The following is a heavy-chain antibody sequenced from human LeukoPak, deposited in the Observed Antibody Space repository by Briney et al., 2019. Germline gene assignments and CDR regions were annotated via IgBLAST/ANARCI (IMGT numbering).Heavy chain of an antibody. V-gene: IGHV4-34*01. Sequence: SETLSLTCAVYGGSFSGYYWSWIRQPPGKGLEWIGEINHSGSTNYNPSLKSRVTISVDTSKNQFSLKLSSVTAADTAVCYCARFSLVVAAGHDAFDIWGQGTMVTVSS. J-gene: IGHJ3*02. CDR1: GGSFSGYY. CDR3: ARFSLVVAAGHDAFDI. D-gene: IGHD2-2*01. CDR2: INHSGST.